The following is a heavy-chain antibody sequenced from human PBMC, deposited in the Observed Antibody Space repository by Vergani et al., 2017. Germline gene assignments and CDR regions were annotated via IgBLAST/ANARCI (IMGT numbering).Heavy chain of an antibody. D-gene: IGHD5-24*01. CDR1: GFTFSSYA. CDR3: ARGRDGYNHFDY. V-gene: IGHV3-23*01. CDR2: ISGSGGST. Sequence: EVQLLESGGGLVQPGGSLRLSCEASGFTFSSYAMSWGRRAPGKGLEWVSAISGSGGSTYYADSVKGRFTISRDNSKNTLYLQMNSPRAEDTAVYYCARGRDGYNHFDYWGQGTLVTVSS. J-gene: IGHJ4*02.